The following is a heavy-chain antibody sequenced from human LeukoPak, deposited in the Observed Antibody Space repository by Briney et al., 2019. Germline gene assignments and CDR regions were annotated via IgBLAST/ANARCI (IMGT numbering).Heavy chain of an antibody. V-gene: IGHV1-18*01. D-gene: IGHD3-9*01. CDR2: ISAYNGNT. Sequence: ASVKVSCKASGYTFTSYGISWVRQAPGQGLEWMGWISAYNGNTNYAQKLQGRVTITTDTSTSTAYMELRSLRSDDTAVYYCARLLPYDILTGYYLSIGYWGQGTLVTVSS. CDR3: ARLLPYDILTGYYLSIGY. CDR1: GYTFTSYG. J-gene: IGHJ4*02.